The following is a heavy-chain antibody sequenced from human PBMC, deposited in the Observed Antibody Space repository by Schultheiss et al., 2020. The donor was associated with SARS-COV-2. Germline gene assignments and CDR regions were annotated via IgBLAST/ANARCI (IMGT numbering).Heavy chain of an antibody. J-gene: IGHJ6*02. V-gene: IGHV1-2*04. CDR2: INPNSGGT. CDR3: ARVTVVPAPDRYGMDV. D-gene: IGHD2-2*01. CDR1: GYTFTSYG. Sequence: ASVKVSCKASGYTFTSYGISWVRQAPGQGLEWMGWINPNSGGTNYAQKFQGWVTMTRDTSTSTVYMELSSLRSEDTAVYYCARVTVVPAPDRYGMDVWGQGTTVTVSS.